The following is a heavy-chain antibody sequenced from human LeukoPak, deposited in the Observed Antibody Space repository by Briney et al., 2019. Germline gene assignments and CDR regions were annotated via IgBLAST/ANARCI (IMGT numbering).Heavy chain of an antibody. J-gene: IGHJ4*02. Sequence: SVKVSCKASGGTFSSYAISWVRQAPGQGLEWMGGIIPIFGTANYAQKFQGRVTITADESTSTAYMELSSLRSEDTAAYYCAGDVGGRSGFDYWGQGTLVTVSS. CDR3: AGDVGGRSGFDY. CDR1: GGTFSSYA. V-gene: IGHV1-69*13. D-gene: IGHD1-26*01. CDR2: IIPIFGTA.